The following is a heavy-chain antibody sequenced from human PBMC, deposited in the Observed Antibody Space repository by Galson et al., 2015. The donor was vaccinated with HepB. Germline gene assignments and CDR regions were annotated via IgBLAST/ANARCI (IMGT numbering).Heavy chain of an antibody. CDR3: AKRDTISQYFFDY. Sequence: LRLSCAASGFTFSNYGMSWVRQAPGKGLEWVSTASKTVPTTYYADSVRGRFTISRDNSRNIVYLQMNSLRDEDTAVYYCAKRDTISQYFFDYWGQGILVPVSS. V-gene: IGHV3-23*01. CDR2: ASKTVPTT. D-gene: IGHD3-3*02. J-gene: IGHJ4*02. CDR1: GFTFSNYG.